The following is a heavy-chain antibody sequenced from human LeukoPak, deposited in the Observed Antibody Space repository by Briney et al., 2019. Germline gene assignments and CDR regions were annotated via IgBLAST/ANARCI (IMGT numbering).Heavy chain of an antibody. J-gene: IGHJ6*03. CDR3: ARSGRNYSRRQWDYCYYYMDV. Sequence: PGGSLRLSCAASGFTFSSYWMHWVRQAPGKGLVWVSRINSDGSSTSYADSVRGRFTISRDNAKNTLYLQMNSLRAEDTAVYYCARSGRNYSRRQWDYCYYYMDVWGKGTTVTVSS. CDR1: GFTFSSYW. V-gene: IGHV3-74*01. CDR2: INSDGSST. D-gene: IGHD3-10*01.